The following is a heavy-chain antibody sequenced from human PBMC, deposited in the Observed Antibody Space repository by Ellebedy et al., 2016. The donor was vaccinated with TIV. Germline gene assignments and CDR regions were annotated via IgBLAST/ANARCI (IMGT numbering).Heavy chain of an antibody. V-gene: IGHV1-46*01. D-gene: IGHD3-10*01. Sequence: AASVTVSCKASGYSFGRYYLHWVRQAPGQGLEWMGIIDPRGGRIDYAQKFKDRVIMSRDKSTNTVYMELSSLRSEDTAIYYCARADEGDPLDYWGQGTLVTVSS. J-gene: IGHJ4*02. CDR2: IDPRGGRI. CDR1: GYSFGRYY. CDR3: ARADEGDPLDY.